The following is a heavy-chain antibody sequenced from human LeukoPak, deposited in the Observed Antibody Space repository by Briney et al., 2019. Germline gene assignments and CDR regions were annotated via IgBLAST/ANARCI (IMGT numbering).Heavy chain of an antibody. D-gene: IGHD1-26*01. CDR2: INHSGST. Sequence: SETLSLTCAVYGGSFSGYYWSWIRQPPGKGLEWIGEINHSGSTNFNLSLKSRVTISVDTSKNQFSLKLSSVTAADTAVYYCARYGATTIDYWGQGTLVTVSS. CDR3: ARYGATTIDY. J-gene: IGHJ4*02. V-gene: IGHV4-34*01. CDR1: GGSFSGYY.